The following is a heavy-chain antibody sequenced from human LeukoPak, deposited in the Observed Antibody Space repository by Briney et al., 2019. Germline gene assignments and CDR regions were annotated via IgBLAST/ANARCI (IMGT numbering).Heavy chain of an antibody. D-gene: IGHD2-2*01. J-gene: IGHJ6*02. CDR2: INPNIGGT. Sequence: ASVKVSCKASGYTFTGYYMHWVRQAPGQGLEWMGWINPNIGGTNYAQKFQGRVTMTRDTSTSTVYMELSSLRSEDTAVYYCARDWVVVPAAINYGMDVWGQGTTVTVSS. CDR3: ARDWVVVPAAINYGMDV. CDR1: GYTFTGYY. V-gene: IGHV1-2*02.